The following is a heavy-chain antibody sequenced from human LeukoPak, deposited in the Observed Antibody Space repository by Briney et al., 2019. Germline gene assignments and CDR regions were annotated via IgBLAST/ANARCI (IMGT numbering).Heavy chain of an antibody. J-gene: IGHJ4*02. CDR1: GFTFSSYG. CDR2: MSGSGVTGT. V-gene: IGHV3-23*01. Sequence: GGSLRLSCAASGFTFSSYGMHWVRQAPGKGLERVSVMSGSGVTGTNYADSVKGRFTISRDNSKNTLFLEMNSLRAEDTALYYCAKGYYGGSATHFDSWGQGMLVTVSS. D-gene: IGHD4-23*01. CDR3: AKGYYGGSATHFDS.